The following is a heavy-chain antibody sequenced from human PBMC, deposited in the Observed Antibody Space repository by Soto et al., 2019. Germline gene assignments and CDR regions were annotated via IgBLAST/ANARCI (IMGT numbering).Heavy chain of an antibody. Sequence: PGGSLRLSCTASGFTFGDYAMSWVRQAPGKGLEWVGFIRSKAYGGTTEYAASVKGRFTISRDDSKSIAYLQMNSLKTEDTAVYYCTRIGSEEAAAGPGDYWGKGTLVTVSS. CDR3: TRIGSEEAAAGPGDY. V-gene: IGHV3-49*04. CDR1: GFTFGDYA. J-gene: IGHJ4*02. CDR2: IRSKAYGGTT. D-gene: IGHD6-13*01.